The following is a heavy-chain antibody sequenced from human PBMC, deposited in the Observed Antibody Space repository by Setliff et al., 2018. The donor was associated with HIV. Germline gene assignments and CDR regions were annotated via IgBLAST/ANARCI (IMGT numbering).Heavy chain of an antibody. CDR2: ITTSYTSI. CDR3: TRDYAFDWNSVMDV. D-gene: IGHD1-7*01. V-gene: IGHV3-21*01. CDR1: GFAFSSYS. Sequence: KPGGSLRLSCAASGFAFSSYSMNWVRQSPGKGLEWVSSITTSYTSIYYADSVKGRFTISRDNARNSLYLQMNSLRAEDTAVYYCTRDYAFDWNSVMDVWGKGTTVTVSS. J-gene: IGHJ6*03.